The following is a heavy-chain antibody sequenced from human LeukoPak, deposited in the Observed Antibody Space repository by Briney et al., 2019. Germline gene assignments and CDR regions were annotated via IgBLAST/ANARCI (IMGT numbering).Heavy chain of an antibody. D-gene: IGHD6-13*01. CDR3: ARCPNSSSWSNWFDP. V-gene: IGHV4-59*01. CDR1: GGSISSYY. CDR2: IYYGGST. J-gene: IGHJ5*02. Sequence: SETLSLTCTVSGGSISSYYWSWIRQPPGKGLEWIGYIYYGGSTNYNPSLKSRVTISVDTSKNQFSLKLSSVTAADTAVYYCARCPNSSSWSNWFDPWGQGTLVTVSS.